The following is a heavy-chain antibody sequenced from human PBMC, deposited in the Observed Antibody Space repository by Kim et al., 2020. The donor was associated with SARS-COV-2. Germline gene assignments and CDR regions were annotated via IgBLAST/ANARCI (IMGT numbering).Heavy chain of an antibody. J-gene: IGHJ6*02. V-gene: IGHV4-59*08. D-gene: IGHD6-13*01. CDR3: ARHSGSGAAAPYYYYGMDV. Sequence: SETLSLTCTVSGGSISSYYWSWIRQPPGKGLEWIGYIYYSGSTNYNPSLKSRVTISVDTSKNQFSLKLSSVTAADTAVYYCARHSGSGAAAPYYYYGMDVWGQGTTVTVSS. CDR1: GGSISSYY. CDR2: IYYSGST.